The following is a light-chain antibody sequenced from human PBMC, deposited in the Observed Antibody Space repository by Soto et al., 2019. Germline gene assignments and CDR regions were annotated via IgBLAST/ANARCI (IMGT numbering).Light chain of an antibody. CDR2: GTS. CDR1: QSVGRN. J-gene: IGKJ2*01. Sequence: EIVMTQSLVALSVSPGESAALSCRASQSVGRNFAWYQQRPGQAPRVLIYGTSTRATGVPARFSGSGSGTDFTLTLSSLQSEDFAVYYCQQYNKWPYTFGQGTRLEIK. CDR3: QQYNKWPYT. V-gene: IGKV3-15*01.